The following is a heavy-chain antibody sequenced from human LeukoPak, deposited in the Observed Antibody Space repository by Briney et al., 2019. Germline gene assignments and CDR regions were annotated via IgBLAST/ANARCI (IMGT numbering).Heavy chain of an antibody. CDR3: TKELHVAVAVADYYYFYMDV. CDR1: GFAFSTFA. V-gene: IGHV3-23*01. Sequence: GGSLRLSCAASGFAFSTFAMGWVRQSPGKGLEWLSTINGGGNTTFYADSVKGRFTISRDNSKNTLYLHMDSLRPDDTAIYYCTKELHVAVAVADYYYFYMDVWGRGNAVTVSS. CDR2: INGGGNTT. D-gene: IGHD6-19*01. J-gene: IGHJ6*03.